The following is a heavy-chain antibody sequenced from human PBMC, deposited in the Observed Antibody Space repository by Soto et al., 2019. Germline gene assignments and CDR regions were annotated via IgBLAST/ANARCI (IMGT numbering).Heavy chain of an antibody. J-gene: IGHJ4*02. CDR1: GFTFSSYS. CDR3: ARDLKYSSGWLMHPSYYFDY. CDR2: ISSSSSYI. D-gene: IGHD6-19*01. Sequence: GGSLSLSCAASGFTFSSYSMNWVRQAPGKGLEWVSSISSSSSYIYYADSVKGRFTISRDNAKNSLFLQMNSLRAEDTAVYYCARDLKYSSGWLMHPSYYFDYWGQGTLVTVPQ. V-gene: IGHV3-21*01.